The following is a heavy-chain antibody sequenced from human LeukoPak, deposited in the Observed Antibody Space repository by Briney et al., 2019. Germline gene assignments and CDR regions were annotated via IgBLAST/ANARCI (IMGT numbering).Heavy chain of an antibody. CDR1: GGPISSYY. CDR2: IYYSGST. J-gene: IGHJ4*02. V-gene: IGHV4-59*01. D-gene: IGHD5-18*01. CDR3: ARGGGYSYGYDY. Sequence: PSETLSLTCTVSGGPISSYYWSWIRQPPGKGPEWVGYIYYSGSTNHNPSLKTRVSLSVGTSKQQFSLKLSSVTAADTAVYYCARGGGYSYGYDYWGQGTLVTVSS.